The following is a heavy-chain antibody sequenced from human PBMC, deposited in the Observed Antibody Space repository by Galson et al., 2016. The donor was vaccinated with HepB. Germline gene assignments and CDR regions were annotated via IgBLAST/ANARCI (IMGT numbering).Heavy chain of an antibody. CDR1: GYTFGDYG. Sequence: SVKVSCKASGYTFGDYGISWVRQAPGQGLEWMGWISTYDDNIRYAEEVQGRLTMTTDTSTNTAYMELRSLRSADTAVYYCARERGKYAYFDYWGQGTLVTVSS. D-gene: IGHD3-16*01. CDR2: ISTYDDNI. CDR3: ARERGKYAYFDY. J-gene: IGHJ4*01. V-gene: IGHV1-18*01.